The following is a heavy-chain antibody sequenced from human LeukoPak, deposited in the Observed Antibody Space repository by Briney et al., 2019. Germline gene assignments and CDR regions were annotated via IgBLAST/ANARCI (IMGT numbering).Heavy chain of an antibody. Sequence: PGRSLRLSCAASGFTFSSYGMHWVRQAPGKGLEWVSSISSSSSYIYYADSVKGRFTISRDNAKNSLYLQMNSLRAEDTAVYYCARTRGSGTGSYYFDYWGQGILVTVSS. V-gene: IGHV3-21*01. CDR2: ISSSSSYI. J-gene: IGHJ4*02. CDR3: ARTRGSGTGSYYFDY. D-gene: IGHD3-10*01. CDR1: GFTFSSYG.